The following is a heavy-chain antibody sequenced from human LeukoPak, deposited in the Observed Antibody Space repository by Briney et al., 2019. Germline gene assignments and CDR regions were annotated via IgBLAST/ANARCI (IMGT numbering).Heavy chain of an antibody. D-gene: IGHD3-22*01. J-gene: IGHJ4*02. Sequence: SETLSLTCTVSGGSISSYYWSWIRQPPGKGLEWIGYIYYGGSTNYNPSPKSRVTISVKTSKNQFSLKLSSVTAADTAVYYCARVTGYMIEDYFDYWGQGTLVTVSS. CDR2: IYYGGST. CDR3: ARVTGYMIEDYFDY. V-gene: IGHV4-59*01. CDR1: GGSISSYY.